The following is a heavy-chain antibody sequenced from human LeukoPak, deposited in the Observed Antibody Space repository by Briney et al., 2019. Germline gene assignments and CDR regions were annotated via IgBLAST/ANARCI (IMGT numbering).Heavy chain of an antibody. CDR2: IKQDGSEK. J-gene: IGHJ4*02. D-gene: IGHD2-8*01. V-gene: IGHV3-7*02. Sequence: GGSLRLSCAASGFTFSGYWMSWVRQAPGKGLEWVANIKQDGSEKYYVDSVKGRFTISRDNAKNSLSLQMNSLRVEDTAVYYCARRLLNYLDYWGQGTLVTVSS. CDR3: ARRLLNYLDY. CDR1: GFTFSGYW.